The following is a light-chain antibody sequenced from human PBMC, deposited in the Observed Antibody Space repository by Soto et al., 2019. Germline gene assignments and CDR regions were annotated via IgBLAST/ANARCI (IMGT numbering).Light chain of an antibody. J-gene: IGKJ1*01. V-gene: IGKV3-20*01. Sequence: EIVLKQSPATLSLSPGERATRSCRASQSVSPYVAWSTLTPGQAHRLRSEGASRRATGVPDMGSGIGSGTDCTLTSSRLESADAALDFGQQYGSSLWTLGQGTKVDIK. CDR3: QQYGSSLWT. CDR2: GAS. CDR1: QSVSPY.